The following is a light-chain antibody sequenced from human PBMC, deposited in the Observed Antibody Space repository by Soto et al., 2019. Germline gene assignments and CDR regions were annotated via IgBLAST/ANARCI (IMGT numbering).Light chain of an antibody. CDR2: KAS. V-gene: IGKV1-5*03. Sequence: DIHMTQSPSTLSASVGDRVTIPCRASQSIADWLACYQQKPGKAPKLLIYKASTLESGVPSRFSGSGSGTEFTLTISSLQPDDFATYSCQQYVAYPLTFGGGTKVDSK. CDR1: QSIADW. J-gene: IGKJ4*01. CDR3: QQYVAYPLT.